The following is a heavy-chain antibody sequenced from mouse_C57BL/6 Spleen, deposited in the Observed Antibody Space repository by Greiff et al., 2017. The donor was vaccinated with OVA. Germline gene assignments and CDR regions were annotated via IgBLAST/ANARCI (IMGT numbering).Heavy chain of an antibody. CDR3: ARKELGLAY. Sequence: LQESGAELVRPGTSVKVSCKASGYAFTSYLIEWVKQRPGQGLEWIGVIIPGSGGTNYNEKFKGEATLTADKSSSTAYMQLSSLASEDSAVYFCARKELGLAYWGQGTLVTVSA. CDR1: GYAFTSYL. CDR2: IIPGSGGT. V-gene: IGHV1-54*01. D-gene: IGHD4-1*01. J-gene: IGHJ3*01.